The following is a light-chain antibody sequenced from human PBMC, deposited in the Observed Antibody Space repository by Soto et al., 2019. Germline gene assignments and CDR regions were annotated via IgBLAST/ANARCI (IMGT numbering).Light chain of an antibody. V-gene: IGLV1-40*01. Sequence: VLTQPPSVSGAPGQRVTMSCTGSSSNIGAGYDVHWYQQLPGTAPKLLIYGNINRPSGVPDRFSGSKSGTSASLAITGLQAEDEADYYCQSYDSSLSGSVFGGGTKLTVL. CDR2: GNI. CDR3: QSYDSSLSGSV. J-gene: IGLJ3*02. CDR1: SSNIGAGYD.